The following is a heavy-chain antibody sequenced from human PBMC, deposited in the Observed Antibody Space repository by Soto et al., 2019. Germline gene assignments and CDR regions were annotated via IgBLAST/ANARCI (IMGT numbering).Heavy chain of an antibody. J-gene: IGHJ4*02. V-gene: IGHV3-74*01. D-gene: IGHD3-16*01. CDR2: LKGDGSMT. Sequence: EVQLVESGGGVVQPGESLRLSCTASGFTFSTYWMHWVRQAPGKGLVWLSRLKGDGSMTYYADSVKGRFTISRDNAENTLYLQMNGLRAEDTAIYYCARGGLYAYYQDNWGQGTLVTVYS. CDR1: GFTFSTYW. CDR3: ARGGLYAYYQDN.